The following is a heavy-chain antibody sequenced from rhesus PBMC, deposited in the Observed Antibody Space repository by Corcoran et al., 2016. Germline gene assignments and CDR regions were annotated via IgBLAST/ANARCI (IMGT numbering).Heavy chain of an antibody. V-gene: IGHV4S5*01. D-gene: IGHD3-3*01. Sequence: QVQLEESGPGLVKPSETLSLTCAVSGGSISGYYWNWIRQPPGKGLAWLGYIGGSRGSTDYNPALKSRVTISTDTSKNQLSMRRSAVTAADTAVYYCARDFFGEPTIFGLAPLDYWGQGVLVTVSS. CDR2: IGGSRGST. CDR1: GGSISGYY. CDR3: ARDFFGEPTIFGLAPLDY. J-gene: IGHJ4*01.